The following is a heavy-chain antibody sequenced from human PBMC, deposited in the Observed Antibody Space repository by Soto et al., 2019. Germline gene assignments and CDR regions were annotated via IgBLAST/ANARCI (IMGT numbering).Heavy chain of an antibody. CDR1: GGSFSGYY. J-gene: IGHJ6*02. D-gene: IGHD5-12*01. Sequence: SETLSLTCAVYGGSFSGYYWSWIRQPPGKGLEWIGEINHSGSTNYNPSLKSRVTISVDTSKNQFSLKLSSVTAADTAVYYCARGWLRSYYYYGMDVWGQGTTVTV. CDR2: INHSGST. CDR3: ARGWLRSYYYYGMDV. V-gene: IGHV4-34*01.